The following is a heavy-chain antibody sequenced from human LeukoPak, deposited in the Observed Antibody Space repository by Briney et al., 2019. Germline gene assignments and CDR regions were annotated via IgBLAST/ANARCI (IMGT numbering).Heavy chain of an antibody. D-gene: IGHD3-3*01. Sequence: GGSLRLSCAASGFTLSSYSMNWVRQAPGKGLEWVSYISNSSSTIYYADSVKGRFTISRDNAKNSLYLQMNSLRAEDTAVYYCAREGYYDFWSGYYTGTSYYYGMDVWGQGTTVTVSS. CDR2: ISNSSSTI. CDR3: AREGYYDFWSGYYTGTSYYYGMDV. CDR1: GFTLSSYS. J-gene: IGHJ6*02. V-gene: IGHV3-48*01.